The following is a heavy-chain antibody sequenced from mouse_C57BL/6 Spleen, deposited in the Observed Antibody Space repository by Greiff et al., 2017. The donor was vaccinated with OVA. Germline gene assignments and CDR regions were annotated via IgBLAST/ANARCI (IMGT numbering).Heavy chain of an antibody. CDR3: ARRALTGWGFDY. Sequence: VQLVESGPELVKPGASVKISCKASGYAFSSSWMNWVKQRPGKGLEWIGRIYPGDGDTNYNGKFKGKATLTADKSSSTAYMQLSSLTSEDSAVYFCARRALTGWGFDYWGQGTTLTVSS. J-gene: IGHJ2*01. CDR2: IYPGDGDT. V-gene: IGHV1-82*01. CDR1: GYAFSSSW. D-gene: IGHD4-1*01.